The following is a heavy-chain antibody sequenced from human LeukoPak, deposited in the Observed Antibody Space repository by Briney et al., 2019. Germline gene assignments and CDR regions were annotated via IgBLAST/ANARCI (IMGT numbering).Heavy chain of an antibody. CDR1: GFPFSSYA. D-gene: IGHD6-13*01. J-gene: IGHJ4*02. CDR2: ISYDGSNK. CDR3: ARGYSSSWYFDY. V-gene: IGHV3-30-3*01. Sequence: GGSLRLSCVASGFPFSSYAMHWVRQAPGKGLEWVAVISYDGSNKYYADSVKGRFTISRDNSKNTLYLQMDSLRAEDTAVYYCARGYSSSWYFDYWGQGTLVTASS.